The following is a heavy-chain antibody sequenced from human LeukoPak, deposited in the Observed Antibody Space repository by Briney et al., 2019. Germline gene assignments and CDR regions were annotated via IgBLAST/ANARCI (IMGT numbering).Heavy chain of an antibody. CDR2: IKQDGSEK. V-gene: IGHV3-7*01. J-gene: IGHJ4*02. Sequence: GGSLRLSCAASGFTFSSYWMSWVRQAPGKGLEWVANIKQDGSEKYYVDSAKGRFTISRDNAKNSLYLQMNSLRAEDTAVYYCARGSRVSSYRITMIVVVPDLDYWGQGTLVTVSS. D-gene: IGHD3-22*01. CDR1: GFTFSSYW. CDR3: ARGSRVSSYRITMIVVVPDLDY.